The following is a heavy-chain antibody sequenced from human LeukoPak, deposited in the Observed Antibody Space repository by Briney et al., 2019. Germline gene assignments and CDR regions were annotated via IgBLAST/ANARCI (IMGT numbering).Heavy chain of an antibody. V-gene: IGHV4-38-2*02. CDR3: ASHCSSTSCYAHYYYYMDV. D-gene: IGHD2-2*01. CDR1: GYSISSGYY. CDR2: IYHSGST. J-gene: IGHJ6*03. Sequence: MTSETLSLTCTVSGYSISSGYYWGWIRQPPGKGLEWIGTIYHSGSTYYNPSLKSRVTISVDTSKNQFSLKLSSVTAADTAVYYCASHCSSTSCYAHYYYYMDVWGKGTTVTVSS.